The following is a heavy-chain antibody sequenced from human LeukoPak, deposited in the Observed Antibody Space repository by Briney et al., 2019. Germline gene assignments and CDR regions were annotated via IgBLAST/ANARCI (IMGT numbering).Heavy chain of an antibody. J-gene: IGHJ4*02. Sequence: GGSLRLSCVASGFTFSTHSMNWVRQAPGKGLEWVSYISGTSNTIYYADSVKGRFTISRDNAKNSLYRQVNSLRAEDTAIYYCARDLGSYTSGWYMGFDYWGQGTLVTVSS. CDR1: GFTFSTHS. CDR3: ARDLGSYTSGWYMGFDY. V-gene: IGHV3-48*01. D-gene: IGHD6-19*01. CDR2: ISGTSNTI.